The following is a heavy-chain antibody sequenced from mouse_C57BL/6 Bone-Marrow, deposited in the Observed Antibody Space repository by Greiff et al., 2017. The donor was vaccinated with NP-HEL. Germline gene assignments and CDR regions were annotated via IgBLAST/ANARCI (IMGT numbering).Heavy chain of an antibody. Sequence: DVHLVESGGGLVQPGGSLSLSCAASGFTFTDYYMSWVRQPPGKALEWLVFIRNKANGYTTEYSASVKGRFTISRDKSQSIHYLQMNALRAEDSATYYCRRSIYYDYADDPFYAMDYGGQGTSVTVSA. CDR3: RRSIYYDYADDPFYAMDY. V-gene: IGHV7-3*01. CDR2: IRNKANGYTT. J-gene: IGHJ4*01. D-gene: IGHD2-4*01. CDR1: GFTFTDYY.